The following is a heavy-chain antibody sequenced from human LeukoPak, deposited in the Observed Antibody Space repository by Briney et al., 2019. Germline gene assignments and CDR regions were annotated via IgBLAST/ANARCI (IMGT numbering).Heavy chain of an antibody. Sequence: GGSLRPSCAASGFTFSSYSMNWVRQAPGKGLEWVSSISSSSSYIYYADSVKGRFTISRDNAKNSLYLQMNSLRAEDTAVYYCARDSWLYCSSTSCYLSYYYGMDVWGQGTTVTVSS. V-gene: IGHV3-21*01. CDR1: GFTFSSYS. CDR3: ARDSWLYCSSTSCYLSYYYGMDV. D-gene: IGHD2-2*01. CDR2: ISSSSSYI. J-gene: IGHJ6*02.